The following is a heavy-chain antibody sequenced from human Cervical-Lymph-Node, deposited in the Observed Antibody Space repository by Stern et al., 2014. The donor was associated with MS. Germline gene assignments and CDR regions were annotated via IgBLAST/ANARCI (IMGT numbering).Heavy chain of an antibody. J-gene: IGHJ4*02. V-gene: IGHV3-30*18. CDR3: ANAAALTCRSPSCYKAFEY. CDR1: GFSFSTSG. Sequence: QVQLVQSGGGVVQPGRSLRLSCVASGFSFSTSGMHWVRQAPGKVLDWAAVISYDGSGTYYGDAVKGRFTISRDNSKNTVYLQMTSLRPEDTAVYYCANAAALTCRSPSCYKAFEYWGQGILVTVSS. D-gene: IGHD2-2*02. CDR2: ISYDGSGT.